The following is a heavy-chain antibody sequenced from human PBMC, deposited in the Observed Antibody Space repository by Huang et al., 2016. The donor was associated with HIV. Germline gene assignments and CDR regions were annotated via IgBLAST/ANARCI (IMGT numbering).Heavy chain of an antibody. Sequence: QVQLVQSGPEVKKPGASVKVSCQTSGYIFSNYDINCVRQAPGQGLQWMGWLNPNGGKPAYVQNVQGRVTLTRSTSTCAAYMVLNSLTSQDTAVYYCARLTSGWYQDYWGQGTLVTVSS. D-gene: IGHD6-19*01. J-gene: IGHJ4*02. V-gene: IGHV1-8*01. CDR3: ARLTSGWYQDY. CDR2: LNPNGGKP. CDR1: GYIFSNYD.